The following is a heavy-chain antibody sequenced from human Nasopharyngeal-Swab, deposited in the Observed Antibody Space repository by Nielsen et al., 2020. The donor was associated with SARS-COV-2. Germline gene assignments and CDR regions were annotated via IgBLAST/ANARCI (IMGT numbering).Heavy chain of an antibody. Sequence: SESLSLTCPLSAGSTSSYYWSWIRQLPGKGLEWIGYIYYSGSTNKNPSPKSRVTIPVDTSKNQFSLKLSSVTAADAAVYYCARTIGASRGYSYGSYYYMDVWGKGTTITVSS. CDR2: IYYSGST. CDR1: AGSTSSYY. J-gene: IGHJ6*03. V-gene: IGHV4-59*01. D-gene: IGHD5-18*01. CDR3: ARTIGASRGYSYGSYYYMDV.